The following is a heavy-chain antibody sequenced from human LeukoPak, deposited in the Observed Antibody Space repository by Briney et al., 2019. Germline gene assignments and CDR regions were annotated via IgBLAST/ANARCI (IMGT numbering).Heavy chain of an antibody. J-gene: IGHJ4*02. V-gene: IGHV3-66*01. Sequence: GGSLRLSCAASGFTFSSYAMSWVRQAPGKGLEWVSVMYSGGTTYYADSVKGRFTISRDCSKNTVNLQINSLRVEDTAVYYCARDRRDGYCLGHWGQGTLVTVSS. D-gene: IGHD5-24*01. CDR2: MYSGGTT. CDR1: GFTFSSYA. CDR3: ARDRRDGYCLGH.